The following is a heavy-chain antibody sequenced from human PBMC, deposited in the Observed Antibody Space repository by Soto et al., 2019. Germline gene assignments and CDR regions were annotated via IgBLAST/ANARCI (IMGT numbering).Heavy chain of an antibody. J-gene: IGHJ4*02. Sequence: ASVKVSCKASEYTFTGYFLHWVRQAPGQGLQWLGWINPNNGDTNYAQKFQGRVTMTRDTSINTAYMELSRLRSDDTAVYCCARIKIYYYSSGAFDYWGLGTLVTVSS. CDR2: INPNNGDT. CDR3: ARIKIYYYSSGAFDY. V-gene: IGHV1-2*02. D-gene: IGHD3-22*01. CDR1: EYTFTGYF.